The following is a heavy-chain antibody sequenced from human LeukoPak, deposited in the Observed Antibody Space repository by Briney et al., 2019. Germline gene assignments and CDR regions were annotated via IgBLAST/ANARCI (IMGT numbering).Heavy chain of an antibody. Sequence: PGGSLRLSCAASGFTFDDYGMSWVRHAPGKGLEWVSTINWNGGSTDYADSVKGRFTISRESAQSSLYLHMNSLRAEDTALYFCARRLEYSGSKGVFDYWGQGTLVTVSS. D-gene: IGHD1-26*01. CDR1: GFTFDDYG. CDR3: ARRLEYSGSKGVFDY. CDR2: INWNGGST. V-gene: IGHV3-20*04. J-gene: IGHJ4*02.